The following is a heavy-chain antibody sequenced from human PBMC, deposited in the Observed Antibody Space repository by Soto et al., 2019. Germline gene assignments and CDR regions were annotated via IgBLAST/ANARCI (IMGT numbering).Heavy chain of an antibody. CDR2: IYHAGSV. V-gene: IGHV4-38-2*01. Sequence: PSETLSLTCAVSGYSIGSGYYWAWIRQSPGKGLEWIGSIYHAGSVYYNPSLNGRVALSMDTSKNHFSLKLTSVTAADTAVYYCARTFDYYGMDVWGLGTTVTVSS. CDR1: GYSIGSGYY. CDR3: ARTFDYYGMDV. J-gene: IGHJ6*02.